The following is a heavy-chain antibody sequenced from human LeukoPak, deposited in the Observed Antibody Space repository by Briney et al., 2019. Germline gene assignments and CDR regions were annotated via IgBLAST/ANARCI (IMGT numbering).Heavy chain of an antibody. V-gene: IGHV4-34*01. Sequence: SETLSLTCAVYGGSFSDYSWTWIRQPPGKGLEWIGEINHSGSTNYNPSLKSRVTISVDTSKNQFSLKLSSVTAADTAVYYCARGISAGKIYYMDVWGKGTTVTVSS. J-gene: IGHJ6*03. CDR2: INHSGST. CDR1: GGSFSDYS. CDR3: ARGISAGKIYYMDV.